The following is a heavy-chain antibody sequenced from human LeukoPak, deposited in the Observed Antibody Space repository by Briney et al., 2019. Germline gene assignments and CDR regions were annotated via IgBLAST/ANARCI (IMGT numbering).Heavy chain of an antibody. CDR1: GFTFSSYA. D-gene: IGHD5-12*01. J-gene: IGHJ6*02. CDR3: AKDRLATEYYYYYGMDV. CDR2: ISWNSGNI. Sequence: PGGSLRLSCAASGFTFSSYAMSWVRQAPGKGLEWVSGISWNSGNIGYADSVKGRFTISRGKTKNSLYLQMNSLRAEDTALYYCAKDRLATEYYYYYGMDVWGQGTTVTVSS. V-gene: IGHV3-9*01.